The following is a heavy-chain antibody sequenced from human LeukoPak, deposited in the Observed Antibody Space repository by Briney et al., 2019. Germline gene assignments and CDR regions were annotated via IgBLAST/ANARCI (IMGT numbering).Heavy chain of an antibody. CDR1: GFTFSNYW. J-gene: IGHJ4*02. D-gene: IGHD6-19*01. Sequence: GGSLRLSCVGSGFTFSNYWMSWVRQAPGKGLEWVANLKHVGSEKYYVDSVEGRFTISRDNAKKTLFLQMNSLRAEDTAVYYCAKEGIAVAGPYYFDYWGQGTLVTVSS. CDR3: AKEGIAVAGPYYFDY. CDR2: LKHVGSEK. V-gene: IGHV3-7*01.